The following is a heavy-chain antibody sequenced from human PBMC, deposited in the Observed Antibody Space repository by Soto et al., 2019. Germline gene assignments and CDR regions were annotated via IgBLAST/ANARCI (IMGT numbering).Heavy chain of an antibody. CDR1: GFTFSSYS. CDR3: ARAPPITAQRDHAFDI. V-gene: IGHV3-21*01. Sequence: GYLRLSCAASGFTFSSYSMNCVRQAPGKGLEWVSSISSSSSYIYYADSVKGRFTISRDNAKNSLYLQMNSLRAEDTAVYYCARAPPITAQRDHAFDIWGQGTMV. D-gene: IGHD1-20*01. J-gene: IGHJ3*02. CDR2: ISSSSSYI.